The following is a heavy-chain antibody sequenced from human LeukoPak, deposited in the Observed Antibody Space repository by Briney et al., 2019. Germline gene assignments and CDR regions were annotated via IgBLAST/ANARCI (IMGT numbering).Heavy chain of an antibody. CDR1: GFTVSSNY. Sequence: GGSLRLSCAASGFTVSSNYMSWVRQAPGKGLEWVSIIYVDGTTYYADSVKGRFTISRHNSKNTLYLQMNSLRAEDTAVYYCARNMPRGVIPFDYWGQGTLVTVSS. CDR3: ARNMPRGVIPFDY. V-gene: IGHV3-53*04. CDR2: IYVDGTT. J-gene: IGHJ4*02. D-gene: IGHD3-10*01.